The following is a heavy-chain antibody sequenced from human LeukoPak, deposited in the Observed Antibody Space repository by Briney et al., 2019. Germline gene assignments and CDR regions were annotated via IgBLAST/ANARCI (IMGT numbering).Heavy chain of an antibody. CDR3: ARAPSRVDAFDI. V-gene: IGHV4-59*01. Sequence: SETLSLTCTVSGGSISSYYWSWIRQPPGKGLEWIGYIYYSGSTNYNPSLKSRVTISVDTSKNQFSLKLSSVTAADTAVYYCARAPSRVDAFDIWGQGTMVTVSS. D-gene: IGHD2-2*01. CDR1: GGSISSYY. J-gene: IGHJ3*02. CDR2: IYYSGST.